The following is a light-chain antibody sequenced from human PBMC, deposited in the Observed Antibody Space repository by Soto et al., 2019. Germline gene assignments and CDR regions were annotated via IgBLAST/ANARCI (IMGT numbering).Light chain of an antibody. V-gene: IGKV1-39*01. CDR1: QSISSY. CDR3: QHSYSTPWT. CDR2: AAS. J-gene: IGKJ1*01. Sequence: DIQMTQSPSSLSASEGDRVTITCRESQSISSYLNWYQQKPGKAPKLLIYAASSLQSGVPSRFSGSRSSTDFTLTISSLQPEDFATYYCQHSYSTPWTFGQGAKVEIK.